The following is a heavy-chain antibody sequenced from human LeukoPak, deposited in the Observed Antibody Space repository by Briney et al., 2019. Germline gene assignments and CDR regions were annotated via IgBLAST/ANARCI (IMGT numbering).Heavy chain of an antibody. J-gene: IGHJ4*02. CDR1: GFTFGTYW. CDR3: TNWGELGTY. CDR2: IRSKANSYAT. Sequence: PGKSLRLSCAASGFTFGTYWMSWVRQASGKGLEWVGRIRSKANSYATAYAASVKGRFTISRDDSKNTAYLQMNSLKTEDTAVYYCTNWGELGTYWGQGTLVTVSS. V-gene: IGHV3-73*01. D-gene: IGHD1-26*01.